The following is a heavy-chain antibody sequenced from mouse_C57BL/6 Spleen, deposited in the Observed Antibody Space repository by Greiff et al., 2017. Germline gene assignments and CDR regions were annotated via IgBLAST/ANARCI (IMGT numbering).Heavy chain of an antibody. Sequence: QVQLQQSGPELVKPGASVKISCKASGYAFSSSWMNWVKQRPGKGLEWIGRIYPGDGDTNYNGKFKGKATLTADKSSSTAYMQLSSLTSEDSAVYFCARSLLQRFAYWGQGTLVTVSA. V-gene: IGHV1-82*01. J-gene: IGHJ3*01. CDR1: GYAFSSSW. CDR2: IYPGDGDT. CDR3: ARSLLQRFAY. D-gene: IGHD2-10*01.